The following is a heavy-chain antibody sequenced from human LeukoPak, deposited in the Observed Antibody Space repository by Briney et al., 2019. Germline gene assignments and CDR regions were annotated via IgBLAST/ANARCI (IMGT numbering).Heavy chain of an antibody. Sequence: GGSLRLSCAASGFTFSSYEMNWVRLAPGKGLEWVSYISSSGSTKYYADSVKGRFTISRDNAKNSLYLQMNSLRAEDTAVYYCARGGGESSSGQLFDFWGQGALVTVSS. CDR1: GFTFSSYE. CDR3: ARGGGESSSGQLFDF. D-gene: IGHD6-19*01. CDR2: ISSSGSTK. V-gene: IGHV3-48*03. J-gene: IGHJ4*02.